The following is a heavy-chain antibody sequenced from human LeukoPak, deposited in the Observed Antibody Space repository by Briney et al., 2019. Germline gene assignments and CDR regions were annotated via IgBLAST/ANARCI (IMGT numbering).Heavy chain of an antibody. D-gene: IGHD3-22*01. Sequence: PGGSLRLSCAASGFTFSNAWMSWVRQAPGKGLEWVGRIKSKTDGGTTDYAAPVKGRFTISRDDSKNTLYLQMNSLKTEDTAVYYCTTDRSFGSSGSYFDYWGQGTLVTVSS. CDR3: TTDRSFGSSGSYFDY. V-gene: IGHV3-15*01. CDR1: GFTFSNAW. CDR2: IKSKTDGGTT. J-gene: IGHJ4*02.